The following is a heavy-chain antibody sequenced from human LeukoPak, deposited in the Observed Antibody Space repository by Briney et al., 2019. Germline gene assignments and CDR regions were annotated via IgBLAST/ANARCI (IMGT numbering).Heavy chain of an antibody. CDR1: GYTFTSYG. CDR3: ARDLYSGQWRELPLLDY. Sequence: ASVTVSCKASGYTFTSYGISWVRQAPGQGLEWMGWISAYNGNTNYAQKLQGRVTMTTDTSTSTAYMELRSLRSDDTAVYYCARDLYSGQWRELPLLDYWGQGTLVTVSS. CDR2: ISAYNGNT. V-gene: IGHV1-18*01. J-gene: IGHJ4*02. D-gene: IGHD1-26*01.